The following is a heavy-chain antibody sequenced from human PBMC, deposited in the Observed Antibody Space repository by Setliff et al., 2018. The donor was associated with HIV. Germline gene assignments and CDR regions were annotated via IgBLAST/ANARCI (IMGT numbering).Heavy chain of an antibody. J-gene: IGHJ4*02. CDR1: GDSVTSDSYY. D-gene: IGHD2-15*01. V-gene: IGHV4-61*02. CDR2: IYTSGST. CDR3: AGITVVTPYYFDY. Sequence: SETLSLTCTVSGDSVTSDSYYWSWIRQPAGKGLEWIGRIYTSGSTNYNPSLKSRVTISVDTSKNQFSLKLNSVTAADTAVYYCAGITVVTPYYFDYWGQGTLVTVSS.